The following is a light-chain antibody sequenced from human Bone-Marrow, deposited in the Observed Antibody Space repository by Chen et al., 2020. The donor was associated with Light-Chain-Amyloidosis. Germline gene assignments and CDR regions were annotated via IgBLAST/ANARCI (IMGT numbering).Light chain of an antibody. CDR1: NIGATS. CDR2: DDS. J-gene: IGLJ3*02. Sequence: SYVLTQPSSVSVAPGQTATNACGGNNIGATSVQWYQQTPGQAPLLVVYDDSDRPSGIPERLSGSNSGNTATLTISRVEAGDEADYSCQVWDRSSDRPVFGGGTKLTVL. V-gene: IGLV3-21*02. CDR3: QVWDRSSDRPV.